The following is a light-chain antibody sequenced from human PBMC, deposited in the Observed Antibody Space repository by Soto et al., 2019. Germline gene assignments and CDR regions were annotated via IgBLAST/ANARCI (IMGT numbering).Light chain of an antibody. Sequence: QPVVTQEPSLTVSPGGTVTLTCASSTGAVTSGYYPNWFQQKPGQSPRALIYSAINKHSWTPARFSGSLLGGKAALTLSGVQPEDEAEYYCLLYYCGAQVFGGGTKLTVL. V-gene: IGLV7-43*01. J-gene: IGLJ3*02. CDR2: SAI. CDR3: LLYYCGAQV. CDR1: TGAVTSGYY.